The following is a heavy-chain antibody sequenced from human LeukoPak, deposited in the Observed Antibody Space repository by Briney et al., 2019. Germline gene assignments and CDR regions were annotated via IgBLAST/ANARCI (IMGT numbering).Heavy chain of an antibody. V-gene: IGHV4-34*01. CDR1: GGSFSGYY. J-gene: IGHJ6*03. CDR2: INHSGSP. D-gene: IGHD3-22*01. CDR3: ARSSEGRYYYDSSGYSYYYYYMDV. Sequence: SETLSLICAVYGGSFSGYYWSWIRQPPGKGLEWIGEINHSGSPNYNPSLKSRVTISVDTSKNQFSLKLSSVTAADTAVYYCARSSEGRYYYDSSGYSYYYYYMDVWGKGTTVTISS.